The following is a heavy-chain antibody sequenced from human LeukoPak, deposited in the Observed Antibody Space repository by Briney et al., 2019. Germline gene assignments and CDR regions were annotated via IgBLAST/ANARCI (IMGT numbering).Heavy chain of an antibody. Sequence: GGSLRLSCAASGFTFNGFEMIRVRQAPGKGLEWISYISSSGSTRQYADSVKGRFTISRDNAKNSLYLQMNSLRAEDAAVYYCARDPDPDSSSYWGQGTLVTVSP. CDR2: ISSSGSTR. D-gene: IGHD6-19*01. CDR3: ARDPDPDSSSY. CDR1: GFTFNGFE. J-gene: IGHJ4*02. V-gene: IGHV3-48*03.